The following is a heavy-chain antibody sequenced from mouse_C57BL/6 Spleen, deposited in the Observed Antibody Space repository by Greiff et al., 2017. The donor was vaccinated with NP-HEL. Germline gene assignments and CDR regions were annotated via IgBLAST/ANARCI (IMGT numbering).Heavy chain of an antibody. CDR2: IDPETGGT. Sequence: QVQLKESGAGLVRPGASVTLSCKASGYTFTDYEMHWVKQTPVHGLEWIGAIDPETGGTAYNQKFKGKAILTADKSSSTAYMELRSLTSEDSAVYYCTRYGNYFDYWGQGTTLTVSS. J-gene: IGHJ2*01. V-gene: IGHV1-15*01. CDR1: GYTFTDYE. D-gene: IGHD2-1*01. CDR3: TRYGNYFDY.